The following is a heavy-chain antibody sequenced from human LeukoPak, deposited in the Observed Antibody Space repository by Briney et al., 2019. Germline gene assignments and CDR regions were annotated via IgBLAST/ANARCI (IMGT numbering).Heavy chain of an antibody. D-gene: IGHD1-26*01. Sequence: SVKVSCKASGGTFSSYAISWVRQAPGQGLEWMGGIIPIFGTANYAQKFQGRVTITTDESTSTAYMELSSLRSEDTAVYYCATTVGATTGSDYWGQGTLVTVSS. CDR1: GGTFSSYA. J-gene: IGHJ4*02. V-gene: IGHV1-69*05. CDR2: IIPIFGTA. CDR3: ATTVGATTGSDY.